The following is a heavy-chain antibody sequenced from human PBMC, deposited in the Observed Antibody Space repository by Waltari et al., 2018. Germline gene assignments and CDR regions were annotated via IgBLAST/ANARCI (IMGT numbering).Heavy chain of an antibody. CDR1: GYTFTSYY. D-gene: IGHD6-19*01. CDR3: ARVRIAVAGNLYYFDS. V-gene: IGHV1-46*01. Sequence: QVQLVQSGAEVKQPGASVKVSCKASGYTFTSYYVHWVRQAPGQGLEWMGILDPSGGSTSYEQKFQGRVTVTRDTSTGTVYMELSSLRSEDTAAYYCARVRIAVAGNLYYFDSWGQGTLVTVSS. J-gene: IGHJ4*02. CDR2: LDPSGGST.